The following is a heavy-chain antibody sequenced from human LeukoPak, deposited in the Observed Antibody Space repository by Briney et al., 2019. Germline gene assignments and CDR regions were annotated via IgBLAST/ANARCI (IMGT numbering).Heavy chain of an antibody. CDR1: VFTFTSYS. J-gene: IGHJ4*02. CDR2: SGTNT. D-gene: IGHD5-24*01. CDR3: ARDKWLDY. V-gene: IGHV3-23*01. Sequence: PGGSLRLSCAASVFTFTSYSMIWVGQAPGKGLEGVSTSGTNTYYADSVKGPFNISKDNSKNTLFLQMNSLRAEDTAVYHCARDKWLDYWGQGTLVTVSS.